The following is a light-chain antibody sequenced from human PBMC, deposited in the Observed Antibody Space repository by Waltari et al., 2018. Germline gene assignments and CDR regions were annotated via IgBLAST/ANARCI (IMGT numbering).Light chain of an antibody. CDR2: GNS. J-gene: IGLJ3*02. CDR1: SSNIGAGYD. Sequence: QSVLTQPPSVSGAPGQRVTISCTGSSSNIGAGYDVHWYQQLPGTAPKLLIYGNSNRPSGAPDRFSGSKSGTSASPAITGLQAEDEADYYCQSYDSSLSGSVFGGGTKLTVL. V-gene: IGLV1-40*01. CDR3: QSYDSSLSGSV.